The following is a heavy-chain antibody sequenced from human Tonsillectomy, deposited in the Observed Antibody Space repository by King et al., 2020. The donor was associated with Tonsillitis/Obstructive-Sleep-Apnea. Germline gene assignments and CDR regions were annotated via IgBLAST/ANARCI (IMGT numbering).Heavy chain of an antibody. J-gene: IGHJ4*02. CDR1: GGSISSSSYF. V-gene: IGHV4-39*01. CDR3: SGAGSGSSWPF. CDR2: IYYSGTT. D-gene: IGHD6-13*01. Sequence: QLQESGPGLVKPSETLPLTCTVSGGSISSSSYFWGWIRQPPGKGLEWIVRIYYSGTTYYNPSFKGRVTMSVDTSKQQFSLTVSSVTAADTAVYYCSGAGSGSSWPFWGQGTLVTVSS.